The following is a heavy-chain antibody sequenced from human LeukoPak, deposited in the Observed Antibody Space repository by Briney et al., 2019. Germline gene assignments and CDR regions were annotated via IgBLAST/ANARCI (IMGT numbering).Heavy chain of an antibody. CDR3: ARGGMATINASDI. D-gene: IGHD5-24*01. CDR1: GGSFSGYY. CDR2: INHSGST. V-gene: IGHV4-34*01. Sequence: PSETLSLTCAVYGGSFSGYYWSWIRQPPGKGLEWIGEINHSGSTNYNPSLKSRVTISVDTSKNQFSLKLSSVTAADTAVYYCARGGMATINASDIWGQGTMVTVSS. J-gene: IGHJ3*02.